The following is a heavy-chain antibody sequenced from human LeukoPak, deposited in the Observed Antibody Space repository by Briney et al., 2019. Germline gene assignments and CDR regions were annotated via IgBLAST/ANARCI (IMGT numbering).Heavy chain of an antibody. D-gene: IGHD5-18*01. Sequence: PERSLRLSCTASGFTLSSFGMHWVRQAPGKGLEWVAVISDDGSNTYYADSVKGRFTISRDNSKNTLYLQLNSLRTEDTAVYYCAKDADTATIIYWYFDLWGRGTLVTVSS. CDR1: GFTLSSFG. V-gene: IGHV3-30*18. CDR3: AKDADTATIIYWYFDL. CDR2: ISDDGSNT. J-gene: IGHJ2*01.